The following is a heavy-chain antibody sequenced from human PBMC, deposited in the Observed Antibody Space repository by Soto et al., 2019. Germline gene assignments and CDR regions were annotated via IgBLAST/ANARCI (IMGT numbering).Heavy chain of an antibody. CDR1: GFTFSSYA. CDR3: AKEPEMPGRGLDY. J-gene: IGHJ4*02. V-gene: IGHV3-23*01. CDR2: INNSGGST. D-gene: IGHD2-2*01. Sequence: EVQLLESGGGLVQPGGSLRLSCAASGFTFSSYAMSWVRQAPGKGLEWVSAINNSGGSTYYADSVKGRFTISRDNSKNTLYLEMNSLGAEDTAVYYCAKEPEMPGRGLDYWGQGTLVTVSS.